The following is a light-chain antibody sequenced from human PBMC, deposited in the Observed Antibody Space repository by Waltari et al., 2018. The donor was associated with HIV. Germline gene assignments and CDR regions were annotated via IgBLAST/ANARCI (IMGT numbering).Light chain of an antibody. V-gene: IGLV1-40*01. Sequence: QSVLTQPPSVSGAPGQRVTISCTGSSSNIGAGYDVHWYQQLPGTAPKPLIYGKRTRPSGVPDRFSGSKSGTSASLAITGLQAEDEADYYCQSYDSSLSGWVFGGGTKLTVL. CDR2: GKR. CDR1: SSNIGAGYD. CDR3: QSYDSSLSGWV. J-gene: IGLJ3*02.